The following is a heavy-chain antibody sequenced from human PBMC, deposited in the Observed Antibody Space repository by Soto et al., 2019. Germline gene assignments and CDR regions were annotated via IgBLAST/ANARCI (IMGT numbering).Heavy chain of an antibody. CDR2: ISGYNGNT. CDR1: GYTFSGYS. J-gene: IGHJ6*02. Sequence: ASVKVSCKASGYTFSGYSITWVRQAPGQGLEWMGRISGYNGNTNYARTLRGRLTLTTDTSTSTAYMGLRSLTSDDTAVYYCARDVFCGGAPACPDMDVWGQGTTVTVSS. CDR3: ARDVFCGGAPACPDMDV. D-gene: IGHD2-21*01. V-gene: IGHV1-18*04.